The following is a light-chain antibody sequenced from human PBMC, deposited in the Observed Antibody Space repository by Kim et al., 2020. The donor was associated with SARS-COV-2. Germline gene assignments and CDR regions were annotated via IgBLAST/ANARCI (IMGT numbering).Light chain of an antibody. J-gene: IGKJ4*01. V-gene: IGKV1-13*02. CDR3: QQFDTYPLT. CDR1: QGVSTA. Sequence: AIQLTQSPSSLSASVGDKVAIPCRASQGVSTALAWYQQKPGKAPKLLIYDVSNLKSGVPSRFSGSGSGPNFTLTISSLQPEDFATYYCQQFDTYPLTFGGGTKVDIK. CDR2: DVS.